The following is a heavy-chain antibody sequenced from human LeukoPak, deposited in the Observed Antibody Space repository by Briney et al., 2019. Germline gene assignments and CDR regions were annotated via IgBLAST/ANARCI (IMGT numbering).Heavy chain of an antibody. CDR3: SRDSTCNLWCGCYSFDN. J-gene: IGHJ4*02. Sequence: PGGSLRLSCAASGFTFSNYDMNWVRQAPGKGLEWISYISSSGTNIKYADSVKGRFTISRDNAKNSLYLQMHSLSAEDAAVYYCSRDSTCNLWCGCYSFDNWGEGALVTVCS. CDR2: ISSSGTNI. D-gene: IGHD3-3*01. V-gene: IGHV3-48*03. CDR1: GFTFSNYD.